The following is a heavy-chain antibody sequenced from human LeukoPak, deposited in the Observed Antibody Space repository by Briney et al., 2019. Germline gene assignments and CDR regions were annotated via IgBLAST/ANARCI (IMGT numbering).Heavy chain of an antibody. CDR1: GFTFSKYS. CDR3: ARDGVPGSTVLDY. CDR2: ITSSRSST. V-gene: IGHV3-48*01. Sequence: PGGSLRLSCAVSGFTFSKYSMNWVRQAPGKGLEWVSYITSSRSSTYYADSVKGRFTISRDNAKNSLYLQMNSLRAADTAVYYCARDGVPGSTVLDYWGQGTLVTVSS. J-gene: IGHJ4*02. D-gene: IGHD2-2*01.